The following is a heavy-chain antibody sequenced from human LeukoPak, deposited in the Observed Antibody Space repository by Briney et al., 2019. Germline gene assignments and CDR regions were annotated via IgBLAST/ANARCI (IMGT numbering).Heavy chain of an antibody. CDR2: ISAYNGNT. CDR3: ARPSRGRGPIDYYYYYMDV. Sequence: ASVKVSCKASGYTFTSYGISWVRQAPGQGLEWMGWISAYNGNTNYAQKLQGRVTMTTDTSTSTAYMELGSLRSDDTAVYYCARPSRGRGPIDYYYYYMDVWGKGTTVTVSS. V-gene: IGHV1-18*01. CDR1: GYTFTSYG. J-gene: IGHJ6*03. D-gene: IGHD2-15*01.